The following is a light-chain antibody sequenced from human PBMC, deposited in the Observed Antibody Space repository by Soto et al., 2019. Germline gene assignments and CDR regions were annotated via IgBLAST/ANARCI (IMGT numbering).Light chain of an antibody. CDR3: QQYNNWPPWT. J-gene: IGKJ1*01. V-gene: IGKV3-15*01. CDR2: GAS. CDR1: QSVSSN. Sequence: EIVMTQSPATLSVSPGERATLSCRARQSVSSNLAWYQHNPGQAPRLIIYGASTRATGIPARFSGSGSGTEFTLTLSSLQSEDLAFYYCQQYNNWPPWTVGQGTKVEIK.